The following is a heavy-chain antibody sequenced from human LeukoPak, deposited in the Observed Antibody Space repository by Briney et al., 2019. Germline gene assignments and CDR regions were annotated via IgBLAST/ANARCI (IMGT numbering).Heavy chain of an antibody. CDR3: ARAGQPDYYYYMDV. CDR2: ISSSSSYI. J-gene: IGHJ6*03. D-gene: IGHD1-14*01. CDR1: GFTFSSYS. Sequence: PGGSLRLSCAASGFTFSSYSMNWVRQAPGKGLEWVSSISSSSSYIYYADSVKGRFTISRDNAKNSLYLQMNSLRAEDTAVYYCARAGQPDYYYYMDVWGKGTTVTVSS. V-gene: IGHV3-21*01.